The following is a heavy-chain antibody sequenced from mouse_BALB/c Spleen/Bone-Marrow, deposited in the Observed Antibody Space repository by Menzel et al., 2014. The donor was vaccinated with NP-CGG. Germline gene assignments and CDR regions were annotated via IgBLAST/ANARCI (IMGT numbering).Heavy chain of an antibody. CDR3: TTLARNNFDC. CDR1: GYTFSNYW. CDR2: IHPGNSDT. D-gene: IGHD3-1*01. V-gene: IGHV1-5*01. J-gene: IGHJ2*01. Sequence: EVKVVESGTVLARPGAAVKMPCKASGYTFSNYWMHWIKQRPGQGLEWIGTIHPGNSDTTYNQKFKGKAKLTAVTSTSTAYMELSSLTNEDSAVYYCTTLARNNFDCWGQGTTLTVSS.